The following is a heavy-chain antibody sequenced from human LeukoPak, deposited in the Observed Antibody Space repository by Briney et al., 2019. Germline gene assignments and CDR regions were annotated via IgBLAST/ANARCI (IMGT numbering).Heavy chain of an antibody. CDR2: ISGSGGST. CDR3: AKDPAEYDFWSGSHHDY. J-gene: IGHJ4*02. Sequence: GGSLRLSCAASGFTFSSYWMHWVRQAPGKGLEWVSAISGSGGSTYYADSVKGRFTISRDNSKNTLYLQMNSLRAEDTAVYYCAKDPAEYDFWSGSHHDYWGQGTLVTVSS. V-gene: IGHV3-23*01. CDR1: GFTFSSYW. D-gene: IGHD3-3*01.